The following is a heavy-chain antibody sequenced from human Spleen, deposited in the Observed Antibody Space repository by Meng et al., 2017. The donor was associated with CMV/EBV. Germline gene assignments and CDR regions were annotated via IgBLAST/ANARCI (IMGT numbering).Heavy chain of an antibody. CDR2: INHRGST. V-gene: IGHV4-34*01. Sequence: GSLRLSCGVHGGPFSGYFWTWIRQSPGKGLEWIGEINHRGSTNYNPSVESRISISVDTSKNQFSLKMSSVTAADTAVYYCARRGPSYTSGSSSSGHIDYWGQGTLVTVSS. J-gene: IGHJ4*02. D-gene: IGHD2-15*01. CDR1: GGPFSGYF. CDR3: ARRGPSYTSGSSSSGHIDY.